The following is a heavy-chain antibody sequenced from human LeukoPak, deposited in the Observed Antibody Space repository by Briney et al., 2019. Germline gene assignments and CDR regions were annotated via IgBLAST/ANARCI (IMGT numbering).Heavy chain of an antibody. Sequence: ASVKVSCKASGYTFTSYDINWVRQATGQGLEWMGWMNPNSGNTGYAQKFQGRVTITRNTSISTAYMELSSLRSEDTAVYYCARGASVFWSGYYSWYNWFDPWGQGTLVTVSS. D-gene: IGHD3-3*01. CDR1: GYTFTSYD. J-gene: IGHJ5*02. V-gene: IGHV1-8*03. CDR2: MNPNSGNT. CDR3: ARGASVFWSGYYSWYNWFDP.